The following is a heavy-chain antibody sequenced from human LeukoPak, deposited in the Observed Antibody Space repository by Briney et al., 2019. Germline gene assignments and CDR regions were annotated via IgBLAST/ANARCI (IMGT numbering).Heavy chain of an antibody. J-gene: IGHJ4*02. D-gene: IGHD2-15*01. V-gene: IGHV1-46*01. CDR2: INPSGGST. CDR1: GYTFTSYY. CDR3: ARDACSGGSCYSFDY. Sequence: GASVKVSCKASGYTFTSYYMHWVRQAPGQGLKWMGIINPSGGSTSYAQKFQGRVTMTRDTSTSTVYMELSSLSSEDTAVYYCARDACSGGSCYSFDYWGQGTLVTVSS.